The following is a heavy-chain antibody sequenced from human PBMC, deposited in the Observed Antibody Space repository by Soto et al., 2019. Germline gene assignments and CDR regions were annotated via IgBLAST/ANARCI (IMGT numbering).Heavy chain of an antibody. J-gene: IGHJ4*02. CDR2: LTGSSSNT. CDR1: GXSFRNYA. CDR3: ANGRATYGLLTHDY. D-gene: IGHD3-9*01. V-gene: IGHV3-23*01. Sequence: GSLRLSCAASGXSFRNYAMSWVRQAPGKGLEWISTLTGSSSNTYYADSVKGRFAISRDNSRNTLYLQMHSLTAEDTAVYYCANGRATYGLLTHDYWGQGTLGTVSS.